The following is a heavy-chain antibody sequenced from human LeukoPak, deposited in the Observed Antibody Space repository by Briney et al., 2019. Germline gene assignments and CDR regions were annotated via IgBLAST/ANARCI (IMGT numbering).Heavy chain of an antibody. J-gene: IGHJ4*02. CDR1: GYTFITYY. CDR2: INPSGGST. Sequence: GASVTVSCKASGYTFITYYMHWVRQAPGQGLEWMGIINPSGGSTSFAEKFQGRVTMTRDTSTSTVFMELSSLRSEDTAVYHCARGDYDSGHFFDYWGQGTLVTVSS. CDR3: ARGDYDSGHFFDY. V-gene: IGHV1-46*01. D-gene: IGHD3-16*01.